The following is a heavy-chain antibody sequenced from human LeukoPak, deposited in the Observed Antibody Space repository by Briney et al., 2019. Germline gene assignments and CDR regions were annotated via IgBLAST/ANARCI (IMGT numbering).Heavy chain of an antibody. Sequence: PSETLSLTCAVYGGSFSGYYWSWIRQPPGKGLEWIGEINHSGSTNYNPSLKSRVTISVDTSENQFSLKLSSVTAADTAIYYCATSADTTIPGWFDPWGQGTLVTVSS. CDR2: INHSGST. J-gene: IGHJ5*02. V-gene: IGHV4-34*01. D-gene: IGHD5-18*01. CDR1: GGSFSGYY. CDR3: ATSADTTIPGWFDP.